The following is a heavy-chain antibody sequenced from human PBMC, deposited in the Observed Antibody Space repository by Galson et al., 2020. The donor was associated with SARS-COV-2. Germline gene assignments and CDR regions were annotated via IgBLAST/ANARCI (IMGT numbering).Heavy chain of an antibody. CDR3: ATPDGRYYGSGSYYSDAFDI. CDR2: IYYSGST. D-gene: IGHD3-10*01. J-gene: IGHJ3*02. V-gene: IGHV4-31*03. CDR1: GGSISSGGYY. Sequence: ASETLSLTCTVSGGSISSGGYYWSWIRQHPGKGLEWIGYIYYSGSTYYNPSLKSRVTISVDTSKNQFSLKLSSVTAADTAVYYCATPDGRYYGSGSYYSDAFDIWGQGTMVTVSS.